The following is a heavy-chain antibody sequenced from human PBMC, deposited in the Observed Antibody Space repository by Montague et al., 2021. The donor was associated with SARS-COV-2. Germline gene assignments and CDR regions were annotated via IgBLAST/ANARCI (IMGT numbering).Heavy chain of an antibody. CDR2: IFHSGTI. V-gene: IGHV4-4*02. CDR3: ATLSRRTAAGTRDYFGLDV. CDR1: GDSISTSTW. Sequence: SETLFLTCRVSGDSISTSTWWTWVRQTPGKGLEWIGEIFHSGTINYNPSLKSRVSISVDKSNNQFSLRLSSLIAADTAVYYCATLSRRTAAGTRDYFGLDVWGQGTTVVVSS. D-gene: IGHD6-13*01. J-gene: IGHJ6*02.